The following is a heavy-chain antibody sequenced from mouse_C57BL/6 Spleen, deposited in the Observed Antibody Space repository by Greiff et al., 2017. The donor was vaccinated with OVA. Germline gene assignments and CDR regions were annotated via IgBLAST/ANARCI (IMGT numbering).Heavy chain of an antibody. CDR1: GFTFTDYY. CDR2: IRNKANGYTT. CDR3: ARYYYYYGSSYVDY. Sequence: EVKVVESGGGLVQPGGSLSLSCAASGFTFTDYYMSWVRQPPGKALEWLGFIRNKANGYTTEYSASVKGRFTISRDNSQSILYLQMNALRAEDSATYYCARYYYYYGSSYVDYWGQGTTLTVSS. J-gene: IGHJ2*01. D-gene: IGHD1-1*01. V-gene: IGHV7-3*01.